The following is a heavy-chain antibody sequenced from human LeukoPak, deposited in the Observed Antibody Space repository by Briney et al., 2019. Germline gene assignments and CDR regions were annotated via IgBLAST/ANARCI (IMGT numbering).Heavy chain of an antibody. D-gene: IGHD6-19*01. CDR1: GFTLSNFW. CDR2: INQDGSGE. V-gene: IGHV3-7*03. CDR3: ARAGGWLDY. J-gene: IGHJ4*02. Sequence: PGGSLRLSCAASGFTLSNFWMTWVRQAPGKGLDWVANINQDGSGEYYVDSVKGRFTISRDNAKNPLYLQMNSLRVEDTAVYYCARAGGWLDYWGQGTLVTVSS.